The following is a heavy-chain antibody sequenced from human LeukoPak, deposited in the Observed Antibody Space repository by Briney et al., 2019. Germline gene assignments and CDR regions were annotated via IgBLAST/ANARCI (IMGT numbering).Heavy chain of an antibody. V-gene: IGHV4-34*01. CDR3: ARARQPLNWIDP. CDR1: GFTFSNYA. D-gene: IGHD1-14*01. Sequence: GSLRLSCAASGFTFSNYAMSWIRQPPGKGLEWIGEINHSGSTNYNPSLKSRVIISIDPSKNQFSLKLTSVTAADTAVYYCARARQPLNWIDPWGQGTLVTVST. CDR2: INHSGST. J-gene: IGHJ5*02.